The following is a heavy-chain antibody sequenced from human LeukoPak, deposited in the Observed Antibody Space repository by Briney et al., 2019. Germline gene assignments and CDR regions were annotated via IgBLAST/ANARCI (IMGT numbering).Heavy chain of an antibody. J-gene: IGHJ4*02. CDR3: AIVNFDYVWGSYRSGFYFDY. D-gene: IGHD3-16*02. CDR1: GYTFTSYG. Sequence: ASVKVSCKASGYTFTSYGISWVRQAPGQGLEWVGWISAYNGNTNYAQKLQGRVTMTTDTSTSTAYMELRSLRSDDTAVYYCAIVNFDYVWGSYRSGFYFDYWGQGTLVTVSS. CDR2: ISAYNGNT. V-gene: IGHV1-18*01.